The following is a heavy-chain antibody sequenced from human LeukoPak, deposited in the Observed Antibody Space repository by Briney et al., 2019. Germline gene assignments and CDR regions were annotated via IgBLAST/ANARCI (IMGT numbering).Heavy chain of an antibody. CDR2: ISAYNGNT. Sequence: GASVKVSCKASGYTFTSYGISWVRQAPGQGLEWMGWISAYNGNTNYAQKLQGRVTMTTDTSTSTAYMELRSLRSDDTAVYYCARDHSTRYSSSFDDYGGQGTLVTVSS. V-gene: IGHV1-18*01. D-gene: IGHD6-13*01. CDR1: GYTFTSYG. J-gene: IGHJ4*02. CDR3: ARDHSTRYSSSFDDY.